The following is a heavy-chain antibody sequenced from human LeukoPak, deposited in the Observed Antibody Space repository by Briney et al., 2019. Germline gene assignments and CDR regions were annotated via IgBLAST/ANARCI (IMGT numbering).Heavy chain of an antibody. D-gene: IGHD3-22*01. V-gene: IGHV4-34*01. CDR1: GGSFSGYY. CDR2: INHSGST. CDR3: ARRDYYDSSGPHFDYYFDY. Sequence: PSETLSLTCAVYGGSFSGYYWSWIRQPPGKGLEWIGDINHSGSTNYYPSLKSRVTISVDTSKNQFSLKLSSVTAADTAVYYCARRDYYDSSGPHFDYYFDYWGQGTLVTVSS. J-gene: IGHJ4*02.